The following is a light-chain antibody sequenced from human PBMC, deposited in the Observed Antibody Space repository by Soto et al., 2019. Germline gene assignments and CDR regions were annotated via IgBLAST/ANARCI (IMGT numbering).Light chain of an antibody. CDR2: GAS. V-gene: IGKV3-15*01. CDR1: HSVGSL. Sequence: EVVMTQSPATLSVSPGERATLSCRASHSVGSLLAWYQQKPSQAPRLLIYGASTRATGIPARFTGSGSGTEFTLTISSLQSEDFAVYYCQQYNNWPITFGPGTRLEIK. CDR3: QQYNNWPIT. J-gene: IGKJ5*01.